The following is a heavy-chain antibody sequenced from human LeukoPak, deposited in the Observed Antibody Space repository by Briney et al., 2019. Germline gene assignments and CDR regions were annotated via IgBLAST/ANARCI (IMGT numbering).Heavy chain of an antibody. CDR2: IYTSGST. V-gene: IGHV4-4*07. CDR1: GGSISGYF. D-gene: IGHD2-15*01. Sequence: SETLSLTCTVSGGSISGYFWNWIRQPAGKGLEWIGRIYTSGSTTYNPSLKSRVTMSVDTAKNQLSLKLSSVTAADTAVYYCARVMVVATTLAWLDPWGQGTTVTVSS. CDR3: ARVMVVATTLAWLDP. J-gene: IGHJ6*02.